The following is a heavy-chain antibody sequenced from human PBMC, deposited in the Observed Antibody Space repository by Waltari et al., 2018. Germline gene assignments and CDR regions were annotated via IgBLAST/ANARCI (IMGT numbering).Heavy chain of an antibody. CDR2: IYHSGRT. J-gene: IGHJ4*02. Sequence: QVQLQESGPGLVKPSETLSLTCTVSGYSISSGYYWGWIRQPPGKGLEWIGSIYHSGRTYYNPSLKSRVTISVDTSKNQFSLKLSSVTAADTAVYYCARAGDCGGDCYPDYWGQGTLVTVSS. V-gene: IGHV4-38-2*02. D-gene: IGHD2-21*01. CDR1: GYSISSGYY. CDR3: ARAGDCGGDCYPDY.